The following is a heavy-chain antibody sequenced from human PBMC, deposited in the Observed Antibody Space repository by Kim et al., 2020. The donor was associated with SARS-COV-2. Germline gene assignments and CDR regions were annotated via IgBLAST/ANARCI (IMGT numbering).Heavy chain of an antibody. D-gene: IGHD2-21*02. Sequence: NPSLKRRVTISIDTSQNQFSLKLSSVTAADTAVYYCARGPPIGGGDCYSHWGQGTLVTVSS. J-gene: IGHJ4*02. CDR3: ARGPPIGGGDCYSH. V-gene: IGHV4-30-2*05.